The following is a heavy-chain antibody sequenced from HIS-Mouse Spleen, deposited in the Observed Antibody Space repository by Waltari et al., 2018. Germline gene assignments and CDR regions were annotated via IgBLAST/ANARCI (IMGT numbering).Heavy chain of an antibody. CDR3: ARVKDMDVVVVPAAKTYYFDY. D-gene: IGHD2-2*03. CDR1: GGSFSGHY. CDR2: INHSGST. V-gene: IGHV4-34*01. J-gene: IGHJ4*02. Sequence: QVQLQQWGAGLLKPSETLSLTCAVYGGSFSGHYWSWIRQLQGRGLGWIGEINHSGSTNYTPSLKSRVTISVDTSKNQFSLKLSSVTAADTAVYYCARVKDMDVVVVPAAKTYYFDYWGQGTLVTVSS.